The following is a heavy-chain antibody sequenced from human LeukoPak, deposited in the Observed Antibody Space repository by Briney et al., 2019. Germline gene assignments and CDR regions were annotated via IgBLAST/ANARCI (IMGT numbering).Heavy chain of an antibody. CDR1: GFTVSGKY. V-gene: IGHV3-53*01. CDR2: IYSGDNT. J-gene: IGHJ4*02. CDR3: AREDPGRIAADC. Sequence: GGSLRLSCAASGFTVSGKYMSWVRQAPGKGLEWVSIIYSGDNTYYADSVKGRFTISRDSSKNTLYLQMNSLRAEDTAIYYCAREDPGRIAADCWGQGTLVTVSS. D-gene: IGHD2-15*01.